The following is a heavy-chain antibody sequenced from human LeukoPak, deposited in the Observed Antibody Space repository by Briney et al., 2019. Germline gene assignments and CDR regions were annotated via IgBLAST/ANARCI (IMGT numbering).Heavy chain of an antibody. D-gene: IGHD5-24*01. Sequence: PSETLSLTCTVSAYSLSTNYYYWAWLRQPPGKGREWVASFHYSGTPYYSPSVKSRISIFLYMSKRQFSLNLRSVTASATAVYSCTRGDDSYNLGNFWGQGTLVTVSS. CDR2: FHYSGTP. CDR1: AYSLSTNYYY. V-gene: IGHV4-39*01. J-gene: IGHJ4*02. CDR3: TRGDDSYNLGNF.